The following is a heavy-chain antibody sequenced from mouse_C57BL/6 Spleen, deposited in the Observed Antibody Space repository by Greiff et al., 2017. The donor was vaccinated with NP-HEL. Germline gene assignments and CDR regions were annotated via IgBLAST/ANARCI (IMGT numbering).Heavy chain of an antibody. Sequence: VQLQQSGPELVKPGASVKISCKASGYAFSSSWMNWVKQRPGKGLEWIGRIYPGDGDTNYNGKFKGKATLTADKSSSTAYMQLSSLTSEDSAVYFCARGTVVAGDYWGQGTTLTVSS. D-gene: IGHD1-1*01. V-gene: IGHV1-82*01. J-gene: IGHJ2*01. CDR1: GYAFSSSW. CDR3: ARGTVVAGDY. CDR2: IYPGDGDT.